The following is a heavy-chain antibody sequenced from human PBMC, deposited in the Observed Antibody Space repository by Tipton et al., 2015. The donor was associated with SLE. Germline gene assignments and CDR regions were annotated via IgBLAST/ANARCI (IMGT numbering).Heavy chain of an antibody. D-gene: IGHD3-16*01. CDR2: ISYDGSKK. J-gene: IGHJ6*03. CDR1: GFKFSDFA. Sequence: SLRLSCAASGFKFSDFAMGWFRLAPGQGLDWVAVISYDGSKKYYADSVKGRFSVSRDSAKNSLYLQMNNLRAEDTAVYYCARNGGWYYYMDVWGKGTTVTVSS. CDR3: ARNGGWYYYMDV. V-gene: IGHV3-30*04.